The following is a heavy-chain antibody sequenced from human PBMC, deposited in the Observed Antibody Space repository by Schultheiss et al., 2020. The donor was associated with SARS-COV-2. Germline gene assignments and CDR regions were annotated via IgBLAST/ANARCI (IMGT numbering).Heavy chain of an antibody. CDR1: GGYISSYY. CDR3: ARRRYYDYIPGHYGMDV. Sequence: SETLSLTCNVPGGYISSYYWSRIRQNPGKGLECIGYIYNSGITYYHPSLKILVTISVDKSKKQFSLQLSSMTAADTAVYYCARRRYYDYIPGHYGMDVWCQGTTVTSSS. CDR2: IYNSGIT. V-gene: IGHV4-4*09. J-gene: IGHJ6*02. D-gene: IGHD3-16*01.